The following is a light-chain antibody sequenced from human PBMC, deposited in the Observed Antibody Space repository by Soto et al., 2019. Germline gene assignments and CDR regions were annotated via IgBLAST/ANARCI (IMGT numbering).Light chain of an antibody. CDR2: ASS. CDR3: QQSYRTPTIT. CDR1: QSISDY. J-gene: IGKJ5*01. V-gene: IGKV1-39*01. Sequence: DIKMTQSPSSLSASVGDRVTITCRANQSISDYLNWYQQKPGKAPKVLIYASSSLQSGVPSRFRGSGSGTDFTLTISSLQPEDFATYYCQQSYRTPTITFGQGTRLAIK.